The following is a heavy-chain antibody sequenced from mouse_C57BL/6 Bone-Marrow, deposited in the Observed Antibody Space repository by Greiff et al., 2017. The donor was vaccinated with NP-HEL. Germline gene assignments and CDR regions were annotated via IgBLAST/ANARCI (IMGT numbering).Heavy chain of an antibody. CDR2: IYPGDGDT. CDR1: GYAFSSSW. Sequence: QVQLQQSGPELVKPGASVKISCKASGYAFSSSWMNWVKQRPGKGLEWIGRIYPGDGDTNYNGKFKGKATLTADKSSSTAYMQLSSLTSEDSAVYFCARRRNYYGDPYCFDYWGQGTTLTVSS. D-gene: IGHD1-2*01. J-gene: IGHJ2*01. V-gene: IGHV1-82*01. CDR3: ARRRNYYGDPYCFDY.